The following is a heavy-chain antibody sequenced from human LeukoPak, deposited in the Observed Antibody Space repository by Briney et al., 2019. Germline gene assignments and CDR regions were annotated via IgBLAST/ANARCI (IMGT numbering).Heavy chain of an antibody. CDR3: AREPFADYESSGNLPSPFDY. V-gene: IGHV1-46*01. CDR2: INPSGGST. CDR1: GYTFTSYY. Sequence: GASVKVSCKASGYTFTSYYMHWVRQAPGQGLEWMGIINPSGGSTSYAQKFQDRVTMTRDMSTTTVYMELSSLRSEVTAVYYCAREPFADYESSGNLPSPFDYWGQGTLVTVSS. D-gene: IGHD3-22*01. J-gene: IGHJ4*02.